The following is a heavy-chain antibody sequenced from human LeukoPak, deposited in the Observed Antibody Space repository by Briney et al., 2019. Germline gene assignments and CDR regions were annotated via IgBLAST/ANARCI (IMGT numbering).Heavy chain of an antibody. D-gene: IGHD3-10*01. CDR3: ARELGRSFDY. Sequence: ASETLSLTCAVYGGSFSGYYWSWIRQPPGKGLEWIGEINHSGSTNYNPSLKSRVTISVDTSKNQFSLKLSSVTAADTAVYYCARELGRSFDYWGQGTLVTVSS. CDR1: GGSFSGYY. CDR2: INHSGST. V-gene: IGHV4-34*01. J-gene: IGHJ4*02.